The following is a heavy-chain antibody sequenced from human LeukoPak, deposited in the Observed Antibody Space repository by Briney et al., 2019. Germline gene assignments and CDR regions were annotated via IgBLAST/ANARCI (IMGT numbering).Heavy chain of an antibody. CDR2: IYYSGST. CDR3: ASSEYSGYDSIDY. J-gene: IGHJ4*02. CDR1: GFSFSDHY. V-gene: IGHV4-38-2*01. D-gene: IGHD5-12*01. Sequence: PGGSLRLSCAASGFSFSDHYMNWIRQPPGKGLEWIGSIYYSGSTYYNPSLESRVTISVDTSKNQFSLKLSSVTAADTAVYYCASSEYSGYDSIDYWGQGTLVTVSS.